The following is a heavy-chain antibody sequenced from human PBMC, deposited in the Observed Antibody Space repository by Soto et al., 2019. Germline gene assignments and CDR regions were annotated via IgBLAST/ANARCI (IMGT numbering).Heavy chain of an antibody. CDR3: ARVGYGSGRYHFDY. CDR1: GFTFSNCW. J-gene: IGHJ4*02. Sequence: EVELVESGGGLVQPGGSLRLSCAASGFTFSNCWMHWVRQAPGKGLVWVSRINSDGSTISYTDSVKGRFTISRDNAKNTLYLQMNSLRAEDTAVYYCARVGYGSGRYHFDYWGQGTLVTVSS. D-gene: IGHD3-10*01. CDR2: INSDGSTI. V-gene: IGHV3-74*01.